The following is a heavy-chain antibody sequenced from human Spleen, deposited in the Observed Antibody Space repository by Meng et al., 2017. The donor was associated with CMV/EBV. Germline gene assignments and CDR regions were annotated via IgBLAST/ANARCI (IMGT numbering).Heavy chain of an antibody. CDR1: GGSISSGGYY. J-gene: IGHJ4*02. D-gene: IGHD5-18*01. V-gene: IGHV4-31*02. CDR3: ARVAIQLWFNYFDY. CDR2: IYYSGGT. Sequence: SGGSISSGGYYWSWIRQHPGKGLEWIGYIYYSGGTYYNPSLKSRVTISVDTSKNQFSLKLSSVTAADTAVYYCARVAIQLWFNYFDYWGQGTLVTSPQ.